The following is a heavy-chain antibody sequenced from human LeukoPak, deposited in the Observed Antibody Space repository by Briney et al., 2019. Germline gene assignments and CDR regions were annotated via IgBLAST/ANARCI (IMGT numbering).Heavy chain of an antibody. Sequence: NSGVSLRLSCAASGFTFRNAWMSWVRQAPGKGLEWVGRIKSKNNGGTTDYAAPVTGRFTISRDDSRNTLYLQMNSLKTEDTDVYYCTTGSTSDYGSGSYTTIDYWGQGTLVTVSS. CDR3: TTGSTSDYGSGSYTTIDY. CDR2: IKSKNNGGTT. D-gene: IGHD3-10*01. J-gene: IGHJ4*02. CDR1: GFTFRNAW. V-gene: IGHV3-15*01.